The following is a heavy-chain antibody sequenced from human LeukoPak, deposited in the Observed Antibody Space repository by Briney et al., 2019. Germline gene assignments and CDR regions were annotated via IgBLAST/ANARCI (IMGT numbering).Heavy chain of an antibody. D-gene: IGHD6-19*01. CDR1: GFTFDDYA. CDR2: INWNSGSI. Sequence: GGSLRLSCAASGFTFDDYAMHWVRQGPGKCLEWVSGINWNSGSIGYAESVRGRFTITRDNAKNSLYLQMNSLRAEDMALYYCAKDMNRFQPVQIAVAVPGGFDIWGQGTMVTVSS. CDR3: AKDMNRFQPVQIAVAVPGGFDI. V-gene: IGHV3-9*03. J-gene: IGHJ3*02.